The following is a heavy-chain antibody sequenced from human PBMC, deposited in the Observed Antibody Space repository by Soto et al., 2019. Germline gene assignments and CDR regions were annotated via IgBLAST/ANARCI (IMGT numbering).Heavy chain of an antibody. Sequence: QVQLVQSGAEVKKPGASVKVSCKAPGYTLTSYYMHWVRQAPGQGLEWMGIINPSGGSTNYAQKFQGRVTMTRDTSTSTVYMELSSLRSDDTAVYYCARNLEPQLPKHYYYYGMDVWGQGTTVTVSS. J-gene: IGHJ6*02. CDR2: INPSGGST. CDR1: GYTLTSYY. D-gene: IGHD6-13*01. V-gene: IGHV1-46*03. CDR3: ARNLEPQLPKHYYYYGMDV.